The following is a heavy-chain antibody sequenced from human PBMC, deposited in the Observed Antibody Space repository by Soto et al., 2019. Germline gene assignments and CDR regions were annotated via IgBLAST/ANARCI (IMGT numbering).Heavy chain of an antibody. CDR3: AREVDRALVGSPHYFDY. J-gene: IGHJ4*01. CDR1: GFTFSSYW. V-gene: IGHV3-48*04. D-gene: IGHD5-18*01. CDR2: IRSGSGTI. Sequence: GGSLRLSCAASGFTFSSYWMHWVRQAPGKGLVWVSYIRSGSGTICYADSVKGRFTLSRDNSKNTMYLQMNSLRAEDTAVYYCAREVDRALVGSPHYFDYWGQGTLVTVSS.